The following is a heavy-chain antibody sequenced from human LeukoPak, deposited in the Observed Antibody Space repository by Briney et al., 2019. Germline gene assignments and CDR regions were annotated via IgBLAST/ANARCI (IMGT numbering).Heavy chain of an antibody. D-gene: IGHD3-22*01. J-gene: IGHJ6*03. V-gene: IGHV4-4*07. CDR2: IYITGST. CDR3: ARLKYYDSTGYSPGYYMDV. CDR1: GGSIIDYY. Sequence: PSETLSFTCRVEGGSIIDYYWSWIRQSAGTGLEWVGRIYITGSTTYNPSHQRRLSMSVGTSKNQLSLRLRPVSAADTAVYYCARLKYYDSTGYSPGYYMDVWGKGITVTVSS.